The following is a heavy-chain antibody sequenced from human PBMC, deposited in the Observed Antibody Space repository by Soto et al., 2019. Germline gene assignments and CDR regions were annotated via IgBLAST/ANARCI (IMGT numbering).Heavy chain of an antibody. CDR1: GFTFSSYG. J-gene: IGHJ5*02. D-gene: IGHD2-2*01. Sequence: QVQLVESGGGVVQPGRSLRLSCAATGFTFSSYGMHWVRQAPGKGLEWVAVISYDGSNKYYADSVKGRFTISRDNSKNTLYLLMNSLRAEDTAVYYCAKGHSSTSSSPWGQGTLVTVSS. V-gene: IGHV3-30*18. CDR2: ISYDGSNK. CDR3: AKGHSSTSSSP.